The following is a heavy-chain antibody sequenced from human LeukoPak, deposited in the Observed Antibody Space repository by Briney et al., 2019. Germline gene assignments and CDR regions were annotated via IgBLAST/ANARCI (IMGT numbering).Heavy chain of an antibody. CDR3: ARAIYYYDSSGPTYYFDY. J-gene: IGHJ4*02. V-gene: IGHV4-59*02. D-gene: IGHD3-22*01. Sequence: SETLSLTCTISGGSVSDYYWSWIRQPPGKGLEWIGYIYYSGSTNYNPSLKSRVTISVDTSKNQFSLKLSSVTAADTAVYYCARAIYYYDSSGPTYYFDYWGQGTLVTVSS. CDR1: GGSVSDYY. CDR2: IYYSGST.